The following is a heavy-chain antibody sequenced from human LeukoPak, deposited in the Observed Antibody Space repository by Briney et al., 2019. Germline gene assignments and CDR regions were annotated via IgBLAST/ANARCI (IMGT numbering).Heavy chain of an antibody. CDR2: IYYSGST. V-gene: IGHV4-39*07. CDR1: GGSISSSSYY. D-gene: IGHD1-26*01. Sequence: PSETLSLTCTVSGGSISSSSYYWGWIRQPPGKGLEWIGSIYYSGSTYYNPSLKSRVTISVDTSKNQFSLKLSSVTAADTAVYYCARGSRVYGGSFLKYYFDYWGQGTLVTVSS. CDR3: ARGSRVYGGSFLKYYFDY. J-gene: IGHJ4*02.